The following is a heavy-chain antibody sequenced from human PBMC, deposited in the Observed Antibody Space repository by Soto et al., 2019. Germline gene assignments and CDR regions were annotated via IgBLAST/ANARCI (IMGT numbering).Heavy chain of an antibody. CDR3: AREFKGDLVVVAAARGSYFDYWGLGTLVTVSSGKKNSLRAEDTAVYYCAREDGYRGGDAFDI. CDR2: ITNSGSTI. CDR1: GFTFSDYY. J-gene: IGHJ3*02. D-gene: IGHD2-15*01. Sequence: GGSLRLSCAASGFTFSDYYMSWIRQAPGKGLEWVSYITNSGSTIYYADSVKGRFTVSRDNAKNSLYLEMKSLRAEDTATYFCAREFKGDLVVVAAARGSYFDYWGLGTLVTVSSGKKNSLRAEDTAVYYCAREDGYRGGDAFDIWGQGTMVTVS. V-gene: IGHV3-11*01.